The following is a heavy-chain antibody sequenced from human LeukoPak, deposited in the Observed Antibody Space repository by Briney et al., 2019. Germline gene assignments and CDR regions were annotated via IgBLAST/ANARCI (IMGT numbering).Heavy chain of an antibody. CDR1: GXTFDDDT. CDR3: ASEVGYRSLGY. J-gene: IGHJ4*02. Sequence: GGSLRLSCAASGXTFDDDTMHWVRQTPGRGREWVSFITWKSHRTHYADSVKGRFTVSRDNSKDSLYLQMNSLRTEDTGLYHCASEVGYRSLGYLGQGTLVTVSS. CDR2: ITWKSHRT. V-gene: IGHV3-43*01. D-gene: IGHD3-3*01.